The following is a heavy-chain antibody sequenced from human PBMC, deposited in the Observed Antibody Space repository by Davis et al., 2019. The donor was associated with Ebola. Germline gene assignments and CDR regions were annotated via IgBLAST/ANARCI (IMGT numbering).Heavy chain of an antibody. V-gene: IGHV1-18*01. CDR3: ARDGSVAAIELDY. D-gene: IGHD2-2*02. CDR1: GYTFTSYA. Sequence: AASVKVSCKASGYTFTSYAMNWVRQAPGQGLEWTGWISAYNGNTNYAQRFQDRVTMTTDTSTNTAYMEVRSLRSDDTAVYYCARDGSVAAIELDYWGQGTLVTVSS. CDR2: ISAYNGNT. J-gene: IGHJ4*02.